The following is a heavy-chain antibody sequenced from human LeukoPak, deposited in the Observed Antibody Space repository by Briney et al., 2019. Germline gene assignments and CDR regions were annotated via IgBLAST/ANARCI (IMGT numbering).Heavy chain of an antibody. D-gene: IGHD6-19*01. J-gene: IGHJ4*02. CDR2: INTDGTVT. Sequence: PGGSPRLSCAASGFTFGKYWMLWVRQAPGKGLESVSRINTDGTVTTYADSVKGRFTVSRDNADNTMFLQMNSVRDEDTAVYYCATKQWLAPPPDSWGQGTPVTVSS. CDR3: ATKQWLAPPPDS. V-gene: IGHV3-74*01. CDR1: GFTFGKYW.